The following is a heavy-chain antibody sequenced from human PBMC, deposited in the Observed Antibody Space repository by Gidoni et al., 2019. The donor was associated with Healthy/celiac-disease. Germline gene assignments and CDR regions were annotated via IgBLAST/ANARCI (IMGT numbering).Heavy chain of an antibody. CDR1: GFTFSSYS. Sequence: CPASGFTFSSYSMNWVRQAPGKGLGWVSYISSSSSTIYYADSVKGRFTISRDNAKNSLYLQMNSLRAEDTAVYYCARLVVPATGGDYYYGMDVWGQGTTVTVSS. CDR2: ISSSSSTI. CDR3: ARLVVPATGGDYYYGMDV. D-gene: IGHD2-2*01. J-gene: IGHJ6*02. V-gene: IGHV3-48*04.